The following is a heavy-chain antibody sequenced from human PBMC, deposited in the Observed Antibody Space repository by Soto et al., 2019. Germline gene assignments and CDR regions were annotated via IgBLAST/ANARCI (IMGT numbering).Heavy chain of an antibody. V-gene: IGHV4-34*01. D-gene: IGHD3-16*01. CDR2: INHSGST. CDR3: ARGRDGYNWGSYSYYGIDV. CDR1: GGSFSDYY. Sequence: QVQLQQWGAGLLKPSETLSLTCAVYGGSFSDYYWSWIRQPPGKGLEWIGEINHSGSTNYNPSLKSRVTISVDTSKNQFSLKLSSVTAADTAVYYCARGRDGYNWGSYSYYGIDVWGQGTTVTVSS. J-gene: IGHJ6*02.